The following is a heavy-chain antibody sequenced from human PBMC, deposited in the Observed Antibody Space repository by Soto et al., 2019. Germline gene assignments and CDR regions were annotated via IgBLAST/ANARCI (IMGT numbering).Heavy chain of an antibody. CDR1: GDSVSSNSAA. J-gene: IGHJ5*02. V-gene: IGHV6-1*01. CDR2: TYYRSKWYN. CDR3: ARVPSGDGNNWFDP. Sequence: SQTLSLTCXISGDSVSSNSAAWNWIRQSPSRGLEWLGRTYYRSKWYNDYAVSVKSRITINPDTSKNQFSLQLNSVTPEDTAVHYCARVPSGDGNNWFDPWGQGTLVTVSS. D-gene: IGHD4-17*01.